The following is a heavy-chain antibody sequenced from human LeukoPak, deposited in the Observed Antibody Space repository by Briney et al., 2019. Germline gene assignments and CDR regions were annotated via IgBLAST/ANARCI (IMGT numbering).Heavy chain of an antibody. CDR1: GGSISSYY. J-gene: IGHJ4*02. CDR3: ARGYSSSWYNFDY. V-gene: IGHV4-59*01. D-gene: IGHD6-13*01. CDR2: IYYSGST. Sequence: SETLSLTCTVSGGSISSYYWSWIQQPPGKGLEWIGYIYYSGSTNYNPSLKSRVTISVDTSKNQFSLKLSSVTAADTAVYYCARGYSSSWYNFDYWGQGTLVTDSS.